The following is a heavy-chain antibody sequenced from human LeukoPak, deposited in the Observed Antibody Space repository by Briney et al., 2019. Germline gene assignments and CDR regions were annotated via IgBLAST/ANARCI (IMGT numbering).Heavy chain of an antibody. V-gene: IGHV1-18*01. Sequence: ASVKVSCKASGYTFTSYGISWGRLAPGQGLEWMGWISAYNVNTNYAQKLQDRVTMTTDTSTSTAYMELRSLRSDDTAVYYCARVEEDYYYYMDVWGNGTTVTVSS. CDR1: GYTFTSYG. CDR2: ISAYNVNT. J-gene: IGHJ6*03. D-gene: IGHD3-3*01. CDR3: ARVEEDYYYYMDV.